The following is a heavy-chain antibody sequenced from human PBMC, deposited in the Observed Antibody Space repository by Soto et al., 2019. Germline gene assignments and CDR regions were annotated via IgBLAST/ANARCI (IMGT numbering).Heavy chain of an antibody. CDR3: ARAGSFLDAFDI. J-gene: IGHJ3*02. CDR2: IIPMFGTV. Sequence: QVQLVQSGAEVKKPGSSVKVSCKASGGTFSSYAISWVRQAPGQGFEWMGGIIPMFGTVNYTQKFQGRLTITADASTRTAYMELGSLRSEDTAVYYCARAGSFLDAFDIWGHGTMVTVSS. V-gene: IGHV1-69*01. CDR1: GGTFSSYA. D-gene: IGHD3-10*01.